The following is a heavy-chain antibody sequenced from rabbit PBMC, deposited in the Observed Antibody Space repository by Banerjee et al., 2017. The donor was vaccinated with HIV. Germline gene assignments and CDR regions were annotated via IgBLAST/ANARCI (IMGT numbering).Heavy chain of an antibody. CDR2: IDPVFRST. CDR1: GFDFSSYG. V-gene: IGHV1S47*01. CDR3: VSYDDYGDRNL. J-gene: IGHJ4*01. Sequence: QEQLVESGGGLVQPGGSLKLSCKASGFDFSSYGVSWVRQAPGKGLEWIGYIDPVFRSTYYAGWVNGRFTISSHNAQNTLYLQLNSLTAADTATYFCVSYDDYGDRNLWGPGTLVTVS. D-gene: IGHD2-1*01.